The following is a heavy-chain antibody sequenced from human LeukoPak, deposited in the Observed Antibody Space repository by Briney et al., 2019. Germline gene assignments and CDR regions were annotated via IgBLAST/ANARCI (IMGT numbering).Heavy chain of an antibody. J-gene: IGHJ4*02. V-gene: IGHV3-9*01. Sequence: GRSLRLSCAASGFTFDDYATHWVRQAPGKGLEWVSGISWNSGSIGYADSVKGRFTISRDNAKNSLYLQMNSLRAEDTALYYCAKDGGMITFGGVIVKPYYFDYWGQGTLVTVSS. CDR1: GFTFDDYA. CDR3: AKDGGMITFGGVIVKPYYFDY. CDR2: ISWNSGSI. D-gene: IGHD3-16*02.